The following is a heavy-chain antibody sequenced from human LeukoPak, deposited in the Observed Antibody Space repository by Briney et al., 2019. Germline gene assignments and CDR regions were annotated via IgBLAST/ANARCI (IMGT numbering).Heavy chain of an antibody. Sequence: GEPLKISCKGSGYSLTSYWIGWVRQMPGKGLEWMGIIYPGDSDTRYSPSFQGQVTISADKSISTAYLQWSSLKASDTAMYYCAREYDSSVSSSAFDIWGQGTMVTVSS. D-gene: IGHD3-22*01. CDR2: IYPGDSDT. CDR1: GYSLTSYW. CDR3: AREYDSSVSSSAFDI. J-gene: IGHJ3*02. V-gene: IGHV5-51*01.